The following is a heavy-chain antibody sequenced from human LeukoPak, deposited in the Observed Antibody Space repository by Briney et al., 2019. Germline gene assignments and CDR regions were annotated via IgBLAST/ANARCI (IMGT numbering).Heavy chain of an antibody. CDR3: ARVPRGDYGLDY. D-gene: IGHD4/OR15-4a*01. CDR1: GYTFTSYD. J-gene: IGHJ4*02. V-gene: IGHV1-8*01. CDR2: MNPNSGNT. Sequence: ASVKVSCKASGYTFTSYDINWVRQATGQGLEWMGWMNPNSGNTGYAQKFQGRVTMTRNTSISTAYMELSSLRSEDTAVYYCARVPRGDYGLDYWGQGTLVTVSS.